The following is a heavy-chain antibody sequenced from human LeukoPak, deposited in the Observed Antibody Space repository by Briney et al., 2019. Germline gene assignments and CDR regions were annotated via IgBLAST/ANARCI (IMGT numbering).Heavy chain of an antibody. J-gene: IGHJ3*02. V-gene: IGHV4-59*12. D-gene: IGHD3-22*01. CDR3: ARDPDYYYDSSAPYAFDI. CDR2: VSYSGSA. Sequence: PSETLSLTCSVSGGSISPYYWSWVRQPPGKGLEWIGYVSYSGSADYNPSLKSRVTISVDKSKNQFSLKLSSVTAADTAVYYCARDPDYYYDSSAPYAFDIWGQGTMVTVSS. CDR1: GGSISPYY.